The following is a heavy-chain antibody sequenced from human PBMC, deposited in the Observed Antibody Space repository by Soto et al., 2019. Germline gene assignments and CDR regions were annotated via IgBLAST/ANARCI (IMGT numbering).Heavy chain of an antibody. CDR1: VGSFSSGDYF. V-gene: IGHV4-30-4*01. D-gene: IGHD5-12*01. Sequence: PSETLSLTCTVSVGSFSSGDYFWSWILQPPGKGLEWIGYIYDSGSSYYNPSLKSRVTMSVDTSKNQFSLKLRSVTAADTAMYYCAREKGYISGPKNFDSWGQGTLVTVSS. J-gene: IGHJ4*02. CDR3: AREKGYISGPKNFDS. CDR2: IYDSGSS.